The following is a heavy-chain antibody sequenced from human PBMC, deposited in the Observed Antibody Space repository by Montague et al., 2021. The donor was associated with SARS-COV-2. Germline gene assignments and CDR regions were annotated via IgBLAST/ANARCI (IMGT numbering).Heavy chain of an antibody. V-gene: IGHV3-30-3*01. Sequence: LSLSFAASGFTFSSYAMHWVRQAPGKGLEWVAVISYDGSNKYYADSVKGRFTISRDNSKNTLYLQMNSLRAEDTAVYYCARVRLKQQLVGVWFDPWGQGTLVTVSS. CDR1: GFTFSSYA. CDR3: ARVRLKQQLVGVWFDP. D-gene: IGHD6-13*01. CDR2: ISYDGSNK. J-gene: IGHJ5*02.